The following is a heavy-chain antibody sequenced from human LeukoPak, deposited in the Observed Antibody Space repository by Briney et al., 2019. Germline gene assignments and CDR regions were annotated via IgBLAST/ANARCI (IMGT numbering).Heavy chain of an antibody. CDR2: ISSDGSNK. CDR1: GFTFSRYA. V-gene: IGHV3-30-3*01. J-gene: IGHJ4*02. CDR3: ARTDISGWSRPLDC. Sequence: GGSLRLFCAASGFTFSRYALHWVRQAPGKGLEWVAVISSDGSNKYYAGSVEGRFTISRDNYNNTLLLQMNSLRAEDTAVYYCARTDISGWSRPLDCWGQGTLVTVSS. D-gene: IGHD6-19*01.